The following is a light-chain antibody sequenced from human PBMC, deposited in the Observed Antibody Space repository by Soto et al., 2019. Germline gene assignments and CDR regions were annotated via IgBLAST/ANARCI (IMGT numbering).Light chain of an antibody. V-gene: IGKV1-5*03. CDR1: QTVRTY. CDR2: QAS. J-gene: IGKJ1*01. Sequence: DIPLSQSPSTLSASVGDRVTISCRASQTVRTYLAWYQQKPGKAPKLLIFQASTLESAVPSRFSGSGSGTAFTLTISSLHKDDVATEYWQQYSSLSPFGQGTKVDMK. CDR3: QQYSSLSP.